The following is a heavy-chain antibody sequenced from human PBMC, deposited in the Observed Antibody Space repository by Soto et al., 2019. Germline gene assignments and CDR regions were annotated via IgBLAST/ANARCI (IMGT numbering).Heavy chain of an antibody. CDR1: GYTFTSYG. CDR3: ARDVEMATISTFDI. CDR2: ISAYNGNT. D-gene: IGHD5-12*01. Sequence: ASVKVSCKASGYTFTSYGISWVRQAPGQGLEWMGWISAYNGNTNYAQKLQGRVTMTTDTSTSTAYMELRSLRSDDTAVYYCARDVEMATISTFDIWGQGTMVTVSS. J-gene: IGHJ3*02. V-gene: IGHV1-18*01.